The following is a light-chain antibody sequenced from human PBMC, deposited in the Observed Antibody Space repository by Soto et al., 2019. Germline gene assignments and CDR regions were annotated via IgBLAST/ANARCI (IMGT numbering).Light chain of an antibody. CDR3: QLYGRSPT. J-gene: IGKJ4*01. V-gene: IGKV3-20*01. CDR2: GAS. CDR1: QSVSSSY. Sequence: EIVLTQSPGTLSLSPGERATLSCRASQSVSSSYLAWYQQKPGQAPRLLIYGASSRATGIPDRFSGSGSGTDFTLTISRLEPEYFAVYYCQLYGRSPTFGGEPKVDIK.